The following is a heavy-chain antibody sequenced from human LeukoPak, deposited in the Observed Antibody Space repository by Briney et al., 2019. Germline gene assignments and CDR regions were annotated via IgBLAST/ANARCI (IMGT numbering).Heavy chain of an antibody. D-gene: IGHD3-3*01. CDR2: IFPSGGEI. CDR1: GFTFSTFA. CDR3: AKTVGMSIFGVVILDYYYYYMDV. V-gene: IGHV3-23*01. J-gene: IGHJ6*03. Sequence: PGGSLRLSCAASGFTFSTFAMIWVRQPPGKGLEWVSSIFPSGGEIHYADSVRGRFTISRDNSKNTLYLQMNSLRAEDTAVYYCAKTVGMSIFGVVILDYYYYYMDVWGKGTTVTVSS.